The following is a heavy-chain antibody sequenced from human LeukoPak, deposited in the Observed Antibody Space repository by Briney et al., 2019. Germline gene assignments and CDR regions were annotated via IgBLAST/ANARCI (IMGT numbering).Heavy chain of an antibody. D-gene: IGHD6-13*01. CDR1: GGSISSYY. CDR2: IYTSGST. V-gene: IGHV4-4*07. Sequence: SETLSLTCTASGGSISSYYWSWIRQPAGKGLEWIGRIYTSGSTNYNPSLKSRVTMSVDTSKNQFSLKLSSVTAADTAVYYCARQLAAAGTAGLDYWGQGTLVTVSS. CDR3: ARQLAAAGTAGLDY. J-gene: IGHJ4*02.